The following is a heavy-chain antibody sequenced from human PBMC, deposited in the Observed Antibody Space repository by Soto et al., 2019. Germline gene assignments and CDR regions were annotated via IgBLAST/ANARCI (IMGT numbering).Heavy chain of an antibody. V-gene: IGHV2-26*01. Sequence: QVTLKESGPVLVKPTETLTLTCTVSGFSLSNARMGVSWIRQPPGKALEWLAHIFSNDEKSYSTSLKSRLTISKATSKSQVVLTMTNMDPVDTATYYCARNKEDYWYFDLWGRGTLVTVSS. CDR1: GFSLSNARMG. CDR2: IFSNDEK. CDR3: ARNKEDYWYFDL. J-gene: IGHJ2*01.